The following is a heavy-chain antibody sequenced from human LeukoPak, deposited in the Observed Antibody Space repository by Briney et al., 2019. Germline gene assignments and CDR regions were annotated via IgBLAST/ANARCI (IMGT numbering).Heavy chain of an antibody. D-gene: IGHD3-9*01. Sequence: SETLSLTCTVSGGSISSYYWSWIRQPPGKGLEWIGYIYYSGSTNYNPSLKSRVTISVDTSKNQFSLKLSSVTAADTAVYYCARLTQNYYDILTGSAYFDYWGQGTLVTVSS. CDR2: IYYSGST. J-gene: IGHJ4*02. CDR3: ARLTQNYYDILTGSAYFDY. V-gene: IGHV4-59*08. CDR1: GGSISSYY.